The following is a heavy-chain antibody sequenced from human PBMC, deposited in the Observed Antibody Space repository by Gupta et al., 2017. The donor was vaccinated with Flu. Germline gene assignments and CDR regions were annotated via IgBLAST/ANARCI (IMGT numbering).Heavy chain of an antibody. CDR3: ARDLGGCSGGSCYSSYYYYYYGMDV. Sequence: WFNPNSGGTNYAQKFQGRVTMTRDTSISTAYMELSRLRSDDTAVYYCARDLGGCSGGSCYSSYYYYYYGMDVWGQGTTVTVSS. J-gene: IGHJ6*02. V-gene: IGHV1-2*02. D-gene: IGHD2-15*01. CDR2: FNPNSGGT.